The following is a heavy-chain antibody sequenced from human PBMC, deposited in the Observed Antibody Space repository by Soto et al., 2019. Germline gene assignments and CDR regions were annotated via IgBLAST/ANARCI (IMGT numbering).Heavy chain of an antibody. CDR1: GFTFISYA. D-gene: IGHD6-19*01. J-gene: IGHJ4*02. CDR3: VKDYSFSSGWYLDF. Sequence: GGSLSLSCAASGFTFISYAMSWVRQAPGKGLQWVSAISGSGSNTYYGDCVKGRFTISRDNSKKMLYLQMSSLRAEDTALYYCVKDYSFSSGWYLDFWGQGTLVTVSS. V-gene: IGHV3-23*01. CDR2: ISGSGSNT.